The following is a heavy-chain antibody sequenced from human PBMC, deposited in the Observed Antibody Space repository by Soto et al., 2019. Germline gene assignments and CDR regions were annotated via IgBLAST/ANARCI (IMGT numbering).Heavy chain of an antibody. CDR3: AREGPIVVVPAAPRYFDY. V-gene: IGHV4-30-4*01. D-gene: IGHD2-2*01. CDR1: GGSISSGDYY. CDR2: IYYSGST. Sequence: SETLSLTCTVSGGSISSGDYYWSWIRQPPGKGLEWIGYIYYSGSTYYNPSLKSRVTISVDTSKNQFSLKLSPVTAADTAVYYCAREGPIVVVPAAPRYFDYWGQGTLVTVSS. J-gene: IGHJ4*02.